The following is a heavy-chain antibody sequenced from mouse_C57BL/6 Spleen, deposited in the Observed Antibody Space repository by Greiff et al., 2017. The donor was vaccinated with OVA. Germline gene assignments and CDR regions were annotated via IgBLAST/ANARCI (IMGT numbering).Heavy chain of an antibody. J-gene: IGHJ4*01. CDR3: ARRAYYGSSYYYAMDY. Sequence: EVHLVESGGDLVKPGGSLKLSCAASGFTFSSYGMSWVRQTPDKRLEWVATISSGGSYTYYPDSVKGRFTISRDNAKNTLYLQMSSLKSEDTAMYYCARRAYYGSSYYYAMDYWGQGTSVTVSS. V-gene: IGHV5-6*01. CDR2: ISSGGSYT. CDR1: GFTFSSYG. D-gene: IGHD1-1*01.